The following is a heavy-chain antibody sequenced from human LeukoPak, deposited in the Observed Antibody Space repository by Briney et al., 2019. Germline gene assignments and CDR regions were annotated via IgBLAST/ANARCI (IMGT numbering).Heavy chain of an antibody. V-gene: IGHV3-23*01. CDR1: GFTFSSYA. CDR2: ISASGGSI. Sequence: GGSLRLSCAASGFTFSSYAMTWVRQAPGKGLEWVSSISASGGSIYYVDSVKGRFTVSRDNSRNTLYLQMDSLRAEDTAVYFCAKDYRGSFTDWGQGTLVTVSS. CDR3: AKDYRGSFTD. D-gene: IGHD1-26*01. J-gene: IGHJ4*02.